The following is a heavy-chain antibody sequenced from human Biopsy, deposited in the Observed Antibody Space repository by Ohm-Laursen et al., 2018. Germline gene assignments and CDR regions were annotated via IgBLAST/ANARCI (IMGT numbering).Heavy chain of an antibody. CDR3: AKDRRAVAGYDAFDI. J-gene: IGHJ3*02. D-gene: IGHD6-19*01. V-gene: IGHV3-9*01. Sequence: SLRLSCAVSGFTFDDYAMHWVRQAPGKGLEWVSGISWNSGSIGYADSVKGRFTISRDNAKNSLYLQMSSLRAEDTALYYCAKDRRAVAGYDAFDIWGQGTMVTVSS. CDR1: GFTFDDYA. CDR2: ISWNSGSI.